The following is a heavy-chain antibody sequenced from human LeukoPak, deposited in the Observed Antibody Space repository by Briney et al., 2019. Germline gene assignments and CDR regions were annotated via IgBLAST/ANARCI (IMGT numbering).Heavy chain of an antibody. CDR1: GGSISSGGYS. D-gene: IGHD4-11*01. CDR3: ARVRAGNYRPSWFDP. CDR2: IHHSGST. V-gene: IGHV4-30-2*01. Sequence: SETLSLTCAVSGGSISSGGYSWSWIRQPPGKGLEWIGYIHHSGSTYYNPSLKSRVTISVDRSKNQFSLKLSSVTAADTAVYYCARVRAGNYRPSWFDPWGQGTLVTVSS. J-gene: IGHJ5*02.